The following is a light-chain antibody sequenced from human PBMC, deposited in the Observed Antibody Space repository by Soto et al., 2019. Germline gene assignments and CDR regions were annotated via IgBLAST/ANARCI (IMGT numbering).Light chain of an antibody. CDR2: DAS. CDR1: QSISSW. J-gene: IGKJ1*01. V-gene: IGKV1-5*02. CDR3: QQYDSFSVT. Sequence: DTPLTKSPSTLSASLGARGKTICLASQSISSWLAWYQQKSGKAPKLLIYDASSLESGVPPRFSGSGSGTEFTLTISSLQPDDFATYYCQQYDSFSVTFGQGTKVDI.